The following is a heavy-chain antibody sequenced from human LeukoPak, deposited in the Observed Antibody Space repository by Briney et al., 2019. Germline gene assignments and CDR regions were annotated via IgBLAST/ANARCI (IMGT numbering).Heavy chain of an antibody. CDR1: GGSISSYY. Sequence: SETLSLTCTVSGGSISSYYWSWIRQPPGKGLEWIGYIYYSGSTNYNPSLKSRVTISVDTSKNQFSLKLSSVTAADTAVYYCARVIYGDYPNDAFDIWGQGTMVTVSS. D-gene: IGHD4-17*01. J-gene: IGHJ3*02. CDR2: IYYSGST. V-gene: IGHV4-59*01. CDR3: ARVIYGDYPNDAFDI.